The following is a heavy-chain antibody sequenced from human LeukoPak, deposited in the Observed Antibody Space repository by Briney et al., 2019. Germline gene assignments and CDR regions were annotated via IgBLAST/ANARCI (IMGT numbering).Heavy chain of an antibody. CDR3: AGLVGATTGIPTGY. CDR2: IIPIFGTA. Sequence: ASVKVSCKASGYTFTRYTMTWVRQAPGQGLEWMGGIIPIFGTANYAQKFQGRVTITADESTSTAYMELSSLRSEDTAVYYCAGLVGATTGIPTGYWGQGTLVTVSS. D-gene: IGHD1-26*01. J-gene: IGHJ4*02. V-gene: IGHV1-69*13. CDR1: GYTFTRYT.